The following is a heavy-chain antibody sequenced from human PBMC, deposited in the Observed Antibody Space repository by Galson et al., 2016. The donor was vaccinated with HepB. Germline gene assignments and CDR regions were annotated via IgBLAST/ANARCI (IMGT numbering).Heavy chain of an antibody. CDR1: GYTFTDYY. CDR2: INPHSGGT. D-gene: IGHD3-22*01. Sequence: CKASGYTFTDYYIHWVRQAPGQGLEWMGWINPHSGGTNDAQKFQGRVTMTRDTSISTVYMELRRLKSDDMAVYYCARDQGYYDSSGYIDYWGQGTLVTVSS. CDR3: ARDQGYYDSSGYIDY. V-gene: IGHV1-2*02. J-gene: IGHJ4*02.